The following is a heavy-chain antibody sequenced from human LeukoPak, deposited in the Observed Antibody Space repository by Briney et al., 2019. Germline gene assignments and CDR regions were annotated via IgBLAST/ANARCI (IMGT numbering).Heavy chain of an antibody. D-gene: IGHD3-22*01. CDR2: ISSSGSTI. CDR1: GFTFSSYE. CDR3: ARDKSVTMIASAFDI. Sequence: GGSLRLSCAASGFTFSSYEMNWFRQAPGKGLEWVSYISSSGSTIYYADSVKGRFTISRDNAKNSLYLQMNSLRAEDTAVYYCARDKSVTMIASAFDIWGQGTMVTVSS. V-gene: IGHV3-48*03. J-gene: IGHJ3*02.